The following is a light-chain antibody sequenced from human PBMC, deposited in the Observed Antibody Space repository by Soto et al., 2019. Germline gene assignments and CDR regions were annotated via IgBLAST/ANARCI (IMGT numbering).Light chain of an antibody. CDR2: EVS. J-gene: IGLJ2*01. CDR1: SNNIGNYNF. CDR3: SSYTSSYVI. V-gene: IGLV2-14*01. Sequence: QSALTQPASVSGSPGQSITISCTGTSNNIGNYNFVSWYQHHPGKAPKLMIYEVSNRPSGVSNRFSGSKSGNTAFLTISGLQADDEADYYCSSYTSSYVIFGGGTQLTVL.